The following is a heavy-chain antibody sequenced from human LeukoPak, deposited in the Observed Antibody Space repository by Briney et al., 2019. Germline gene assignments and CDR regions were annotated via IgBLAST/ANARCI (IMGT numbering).Heavy chain of an antibody. V-gene: IGHV3-33*06. D-gene: IGHD2-15*01. CDR1: GFTFSNAG. CDR2: IWSDGSNE. Sequence: GRSLRLSCAASGFTFSNAGMYWVRQPPGKGLEGVAVIWSDGSNEYYADSVKGRFTISRDNSKATLYLQMNSLRAEDTALYYCAKGISGYYYYMDVWGKGTTVIVSS. J-gene: IGHJ6*03. CDR3: AKGISGYYYYMDV.